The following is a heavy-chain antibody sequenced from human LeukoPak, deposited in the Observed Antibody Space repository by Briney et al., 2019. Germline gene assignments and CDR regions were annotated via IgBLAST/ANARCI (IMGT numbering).Heavy chain of an antibody. CDR1: GYTLTELS. V-gene: IGHV1-24*01. D-gene: IGHD1-26*01. CDR2: FDPEDGET. CDR3: ATDRRRMGDLDY. Sequence: ASVKVSCKVSGYTLTELSMHWVRQAPGKGLEWMGGFDPEDGETIYAQKFQGRVTMTEDTSTDTAYMELSSLRSEDTAVYYCATDRRRMGDLDYWGQGTLVTVSS. J-gene: IGHJ4*02.